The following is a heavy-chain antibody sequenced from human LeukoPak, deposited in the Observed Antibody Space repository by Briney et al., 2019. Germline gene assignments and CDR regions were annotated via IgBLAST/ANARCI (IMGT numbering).Heavy chain of an antibody. CDR3: AHRRRTGLENWFDP. CDR1: GFSLNTSGVG. V-gene: IGHV2-5*01. Sequence: SGPTLVNPTQTLTLTCTFSGFSLNTSGVGVGWIRQPPGKALEWLALIYWNDDKSYSPSLKSRLTISKDASKNQVVLTMTNMDPVDTATYYCAHRRRTGLENWFDPWGQGTLVTVSS. J-gene: IGHJ5*02. D-gene: IGHD1-1*01. CDR2: IYWNDDK.